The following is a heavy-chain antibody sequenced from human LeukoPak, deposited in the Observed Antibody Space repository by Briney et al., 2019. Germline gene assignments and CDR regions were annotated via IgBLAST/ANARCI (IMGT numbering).Heavy chain of an antibody. CDR3: ARSQRIVVVPAAIVDYYYYMDV. CDR2: LYHSDSI. V-gene: IGHV4-38-2*01. J-gene: IGHJ6*03. CDR1: GYSISSGYY. D-gene: IGHD2-2*01. Sequence: SETLSLTCAVSGYSISSGYYWIWIRQPPGKGLEWIGSLYHSDSIYYNPSLESRVTMSVDTSKNQFSLKLSSVTAADTAVYYCARSQRIVVVPAAIVDYYYYMDVWGKGTTVTVSS.